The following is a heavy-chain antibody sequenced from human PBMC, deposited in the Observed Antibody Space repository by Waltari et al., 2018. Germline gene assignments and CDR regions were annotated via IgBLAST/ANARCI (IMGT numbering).Heavy chain of an antibody. CDR2: IRYDGSNK. V-gene: IGHV3-30*02. J-gene: IGHJ6*03. D-gene: IGHD6-6*01. Sequence: QVQLVESGGGVVQPGGSLRLSCAASGFTFSRYGIHWVRQAPGKGLEWVAFIRYDGSNKYYADSVKGRFTISRDNSKNTLYLQMNSLRAEDTAVYYCAKDPSSSSSFPYYYYMDVWGKGTTVTISS. CDR3: AKDPSSSSSFPYYYYMDV. CDR1: GFTFSRYG.